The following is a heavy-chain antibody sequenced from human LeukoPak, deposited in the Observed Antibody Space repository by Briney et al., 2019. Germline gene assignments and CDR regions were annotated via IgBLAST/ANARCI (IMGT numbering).Heavy chain of an antibody. CDR2: ISGSAGST. Sequence: PGGSLRLSCAASGFTFSNFALTWVRQAPGKGLEWVSGISGSAGSTYYADSVKGRFTISRDNSKNILYLRMNSLRAEDTAVYHCAKGYLSNSGGFDCWGQGTLVTVSS. V-gene: IGHV3-23*01. CDR1: GFTFSNFA. J-gene: IGHJ4*02. D-gene: IGHD2-2*01. CDR3: AKGYLSNSGGFDC.